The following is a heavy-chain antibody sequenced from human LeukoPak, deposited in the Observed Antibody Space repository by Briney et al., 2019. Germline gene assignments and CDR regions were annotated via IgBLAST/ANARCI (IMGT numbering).Heavy chain of an antibody. Sequence: PSETLSLTCTASGGSFSNDYWNWIRQPPGGGLEWIGYVYFSGSTNYNPSLKSRLTISVDTSKKQFSLKLNSVTAADTAIYYCARRSSSLLPYSHAFDIWGQGTMVTVSS. D-gene: IGHD3-22*01. CDR2: VYFSGST. J-gene: IGHJ3*02. CDR3: ARRSSSLLPYSHAFDI. V-gene: IGHV4-59*08. CDR1: GGSFSNDY.